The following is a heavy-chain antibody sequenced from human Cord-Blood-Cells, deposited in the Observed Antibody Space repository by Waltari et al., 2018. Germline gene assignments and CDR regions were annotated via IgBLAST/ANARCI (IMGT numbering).Heavy chain of an antibody. D-gene: IGHD5-12*01. CDR3: ARAAVATWYFDY. Sequence: QVQLVESGGGVVQPGRSLRLSCAASGFTFSSHAMHWVRQAPGKGLEWVAVISYDGSNKYYADSVKGRFTISRDNSKNTLYLQMNSLRAEDTAVYYCARAAVATWYFDYWGQGTLVTVSS. J-gene: IGHJ4*02. CDR2: ISYDGSNK. V-gene: IGHV3-30-3*01. CDR1: GFTFSSHA.